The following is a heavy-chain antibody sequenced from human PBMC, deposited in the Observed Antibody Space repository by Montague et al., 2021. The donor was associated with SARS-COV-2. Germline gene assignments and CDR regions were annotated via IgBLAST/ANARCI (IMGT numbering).Heavy chain of an antibody. CDR3: ARIPVGSKYYFDF. V-gene: IGHV6-1*01. J-gene: IGHJ4*02. CDR1: GDSVSSNIPT. CDR2: TYYRSKRYN. Sequence: CAISGDSVSSNIPTWNWIRQSPSRGLEWQGRTYYRSKRYNDYAESVKSRITVDPDTSKHQFSLHLNSVTPEDPAVYYCARIPVGSKYYFDFWGQGTLVTVSS. D-gene: IGHD2-2*01.